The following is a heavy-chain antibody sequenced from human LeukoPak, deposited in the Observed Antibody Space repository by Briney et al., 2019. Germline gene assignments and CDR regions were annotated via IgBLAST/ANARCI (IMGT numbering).Heavy chain of an antibody. CDR3: ARRPTREVYDNILDAFDI. D-gene: IGHD3-22*01. V-gene: IGHV4-59*08. CDR1: GGSISSYY. CDR2: IYYSGST. J-gene: IGHJ3*02. Sequence: SETLSLTCTGSGGSISSYYWSWIRQSPGKGLEWIGYIYYSGSTNYNPPLKSRVTISVDTSKNQFSLKLSSVTAADTAVYYCARRPTREVYDNILDAFDIWGQGTMVTVSS.